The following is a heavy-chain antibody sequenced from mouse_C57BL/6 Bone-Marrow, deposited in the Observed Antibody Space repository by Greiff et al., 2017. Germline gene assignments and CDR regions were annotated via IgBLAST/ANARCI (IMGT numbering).Heavy chain of an antibody. J-gene: IGHJ2*01. CDR2: INPSSGYT. D-gene: IGHD1-1*01. CDR3: ARGLRNFDY. CDR1: GYTFTSYT. V-gene: IGHV1-4*01. Sequence: VKLQESGAELARPGASVKMSCKASGYTFTSYTMHWVKQRPGQGLEWIGYINPSSGYTKYNQKFKDKATLTADKSSSTAYMQLSSLTSEDSAVYYCARGLRNFDYWGQGTTLTVSS.